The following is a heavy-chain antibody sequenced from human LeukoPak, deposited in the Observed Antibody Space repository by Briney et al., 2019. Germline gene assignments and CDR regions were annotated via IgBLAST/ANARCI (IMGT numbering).Heavy chain of an antibody. V-gene: IGHV3-53*01. CDR1: GFTVSSNY. CDR3: ASGGLGARKYYSDPFHY. Sequence: GGSLRLSCAASGFTVSSNYMSWVRQAPGKGLHWVSIIYSAGSTYYADSVRGRFTISRDSSKNTVCLQMNSLRAEDTAVYYCASGGLGARKYYSDPFHYWGQGTLVTVSS. J-gene: IGHJ4*02. D-gene: IGHD3-10*01. CDR2: IYSAGST.